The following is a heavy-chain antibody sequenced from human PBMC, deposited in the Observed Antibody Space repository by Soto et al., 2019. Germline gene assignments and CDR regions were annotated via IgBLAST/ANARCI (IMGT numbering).Heavy chain of an antibody. CDR3: ARGRSGSYGY. D-gene: IGHD1-26*01. V-gene: IGHV4-34*01. Sequence: QVQLQQWGAGLLKPSETLSLTCAVYGGSFSGYYWSWIRQPPGKGLEWIGEINHSGSTNYNPSLKSRVTISVDTYKNQFSLKLSSVTAADTAVYYCARGRSGSYGYWGQGTLVTVSS. J-gene: IGHJ4*02. CDR1: GGSFSGYY. CDR2: INHSGST.